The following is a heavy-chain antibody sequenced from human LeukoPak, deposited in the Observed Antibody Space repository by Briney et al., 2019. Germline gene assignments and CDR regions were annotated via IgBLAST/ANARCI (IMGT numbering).Heavy chain of an antibody. J-gene: IGHJ4*02. CDR3: ARLNRGAIVTPDY. D-gene: IGHD3-10*01. V-gene: IGHV4-39*01. CDR2: IYYSGST. CDR1: GGSISSGGYY. Sequence: NPSQTLSLTCTVSGGSISSGGYYWGWIRQPPGKGLEWIGSIYYSGSTDYSPSLKSRVTISVDTSKNQFSLKLNSVTAADTAVYFCARLNRGAIVTPDYWGQGILVTVSS.